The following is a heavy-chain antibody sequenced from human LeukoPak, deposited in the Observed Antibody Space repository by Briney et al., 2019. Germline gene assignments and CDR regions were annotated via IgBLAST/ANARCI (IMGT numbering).Heavy chain of an antibody. CDR1: GYTFTSYD. Sequence: ATVKVSCKASGYTFTSYDISWVRQAPGQGLEWMGWISTYNDNTHYAQKLQGRVTMTTDTSTSTVYMELKSLRSDDTAVYYCARIQSRIIAARPGNPAFDYWGRGTLVTVSS. CDR2: ISTYNDNT. V-gene: IGHV1-18*01. D-gene: IGHD6-6*01. CDR3: ARIQSRIIAARPGNPAFDY. J-gene: IGHJ4*02.